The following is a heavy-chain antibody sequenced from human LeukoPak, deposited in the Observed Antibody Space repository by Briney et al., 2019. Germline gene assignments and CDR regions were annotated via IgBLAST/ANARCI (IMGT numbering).Heavy chain of an antibody. CDR2: IYYSGST. CDR3: ARADQGFWRLTAATVLGHDAFDI. J-gene: IGHJ3*02. CDR1: GGSISSGGYS. Sequence: TSSETLSLTCAVSGGSISSGGYSRSWIRQPPGKGLEWIGYIYYSGSTYYNPSLKSRVTISVDTSKNQFSLKLSSVTAADTAVYYCARADQGFWRLTAATVLGHDAFDIWGQGTMVTVSS. D-gene: IGHD2-15*01. V-gene: IGHV4-30-4*07.